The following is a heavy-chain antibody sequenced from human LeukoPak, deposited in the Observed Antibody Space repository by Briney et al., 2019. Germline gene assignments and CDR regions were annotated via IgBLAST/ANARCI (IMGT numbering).Heavy chain of an antibody. D-gene: IGHD2-2*01. J-gene: IGHJ4*02. Sequence: SETLSLTCTVSGGSISSGGYYWSWIRQHPGKGLEWIGYIYYSGSTYYNPSLKSRVTISVDTSKNQFSLKLSSVTAADTAVYYCARDPTREYQLLLWGQGTLVTVSS. CDR3: ARDPTREYQLLL. CDR1: GGSISSGGYY. V-gene: IGHV4-31*03. CDR2: IYYSGST.